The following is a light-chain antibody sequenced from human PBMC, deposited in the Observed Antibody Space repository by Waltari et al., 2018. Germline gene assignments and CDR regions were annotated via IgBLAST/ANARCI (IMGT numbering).Light chain of an antibody. Sequence: QSALTQPASVSGSPGQSIPISCTGTSSDIGDYNLVSWYQQHPGKAPKLIISDVYKRPSGVSSRFSGSKSDNTASLTISGLQSEDEADYYCCSYAGTTTYVFGTGTKVTVL. V-gene: IGLV2-23*02. CDR1: SSDIGDYNL. J-gene: IGLJ1*01. CDR2: DVY. CDR3: CSYAGTTTYV.